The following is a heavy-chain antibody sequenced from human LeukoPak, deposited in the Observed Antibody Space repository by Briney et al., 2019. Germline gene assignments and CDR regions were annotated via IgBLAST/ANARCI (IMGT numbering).Heavy chain of an antibody. CDR1: GGSISSYY. D-gene: IGHD3-22*01. Sequence: SETLSLTCTVSGGSISSYYWSWIRQPAGKGLEWIGRIYTSGSTNYNPSLKSRVTMSVDTSKNQFSLKLSSVTAADTAVYYCVNYYDSSDYQQPNHFDYWGQGTLVTVSS. J-gene: IGHJ4*02. CDR3: VNYYDSSDYQQPNHFDY. CDR2: IYTSGST. V-gene: IGHV4-4*07.